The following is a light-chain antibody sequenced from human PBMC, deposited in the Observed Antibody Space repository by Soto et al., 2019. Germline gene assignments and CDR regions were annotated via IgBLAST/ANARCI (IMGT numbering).Light chain of an antibody. CDR1: QSISSW. J-gene: IGKJ1*01. Sequence: DIQMTQSASILSASVGDRVTITYRASQSISSWLAWYQQKPGKAPNLLIYKASSLESGVPSRFSGSGSGTEFTLTISSLQPDDFATYYCQQYDSYSRTFGQGTTVEVK. CDR2: KAS. V-gene: IGKV1-5*03. CDR3: QQYDSYSRT.